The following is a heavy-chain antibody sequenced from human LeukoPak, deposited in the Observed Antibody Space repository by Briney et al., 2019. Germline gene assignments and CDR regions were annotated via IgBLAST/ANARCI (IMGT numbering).Heavy chain of an antibody. V-gene: IGHV4-34*01. D-gene: IGHD1-26*01. CDR3: ASHVVGANYFDY. CDR1: GGSFSGYY. CDR2: INHSGST. J-gene: IGHJ4*02. Sequence: SETLSLTCAVYGGSFSGYYWSWIRQPPGKGLEWIGEINHSGSTNYNPSLKSRVTISVDTSKSQFSLKLSSVTAADTAVYYCASHVVGANYFDYWGQGTLVTVSS.